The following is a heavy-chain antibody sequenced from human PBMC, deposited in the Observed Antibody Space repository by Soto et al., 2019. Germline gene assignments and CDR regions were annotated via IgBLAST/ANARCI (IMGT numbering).Heavy chain of an antibody. CDR3: ARGSCSSTSCYKEYYFDL. V-gene: IGHV1-69*01. J-gene: IGHJ4*02. CDR2: IIPMFGTS. D-gene: IGHD2-2*02. Sequence: QVQLVQSGAEVKKPGSSVKVSCKASGGTFSGYAISWVRQAPGQGLEWMGEIIPMFGTSNYAQKFQGRVTITVDESTSTAYMELSSLRSEDTAVYYCARGSCSSTSCYKEYYFDLWGQGTLVTASS. CDR1: GGTFSGYA.